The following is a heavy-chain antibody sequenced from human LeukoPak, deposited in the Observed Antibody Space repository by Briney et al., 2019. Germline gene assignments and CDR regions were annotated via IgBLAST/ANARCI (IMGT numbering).Heavy chain of an antibody. V-gene: IGHV3-48*03. CDR1: GFTFSSYE. Sequence: PGGSLRLSCAASGFTFSSYEMNWVRQAPGKGLEWVSYISSSGSTIYYADSVKGRFTISRDNAKNSLYLQMNSLRAEDAAVYYCAIAGYSYQFDYWGQGTLVTVSS. CDR2: ISSSGSTI. D-gene: IGHD5-18*01. J-gene: IGHJ4*02. CDR3: AIAGYSYQFDY.